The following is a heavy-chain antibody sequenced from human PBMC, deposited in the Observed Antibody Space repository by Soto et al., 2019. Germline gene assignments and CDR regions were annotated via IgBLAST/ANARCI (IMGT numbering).Heavy chain of an antibody. CDR3: AVTYXSGWYSDYYGMDV. V-gene: IGHV1-69*01. CDR1: GGTFSSYA. Sequence: QVQLVQSGAEVKKPGSSVKVSCKASGGTFSSYAISWVRQAPGQGLEWMGGIIPIFGTANYAQKFQGRVTITADESTSTAYMELSSLRSEDTAVYYCAVTYXSGWYSDYYGMDVWGQGTTVTVSS. CDR2: IIPIFGTA. J-gene: IGHJ6*02. D-gene: IGHD6-19*01.